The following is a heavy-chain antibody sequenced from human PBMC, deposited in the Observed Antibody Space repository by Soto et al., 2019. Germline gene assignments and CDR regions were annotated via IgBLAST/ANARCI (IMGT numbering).Heavy chain of an antibody. Sequence: VQLVESGGGVVQPGRSLRLSCAASGFTFSSYGMHWVRQAPGKGLEWVAVISYDGSNKYYADSVKGRFTISRDNSKNTLYLQMNSLRAEDTAVYYCAKDLYSSGYYPNWFDPWGQGTLVTVSS. J-gene: IGHJ5*02. V-gene: IGHV3-30*18. CDR1: GFTFSSYG. CDR3: AKDLYSSGYYPNWFDP. CDR2: ISYDGSNK. D-gene: IGHD3-22*01.